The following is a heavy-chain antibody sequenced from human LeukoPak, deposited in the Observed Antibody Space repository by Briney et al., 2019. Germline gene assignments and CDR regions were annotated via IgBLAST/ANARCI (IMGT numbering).Heavy chain of an antibody. CDR1: GLTFSTYA. D-gene: IGHD6-13*01. V-gene: IGHV3-30-3*01. CDR2: ISYDGINK. Sequence: PGGSLRLSCAASGLTFSTYAMHWVRQAPGKGLEWVALISYDGINKYYADSVKGRFTISRDNSKNTLYLQMNSLRAEDTAVYYCAREFGSWGFPCDYWGQGTLVTVSS. J-gene: IGHJ4*02. CDR3: AREFGSWGFPCDY.